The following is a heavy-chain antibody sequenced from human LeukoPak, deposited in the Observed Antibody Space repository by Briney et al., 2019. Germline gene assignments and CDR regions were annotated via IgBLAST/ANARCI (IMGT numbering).Heavy chain of an antibody. J-gene: IGHJ4*02. CDR2: IYYSGST. Sequence: SETLSLTCTVSGGSISSYYWSWIRQPPGKGLEWIGYIYYSGSTNYNPSLKSRVTISVDTSKNQFSLKLSSVTAADTAVYYCARSPPRPMVRGVRFDYWGQGTLVTVSS. CDR3: ARSPPRPMVRGVRFDY. CDR1: GGSISSYY. V-gene: IGHV4-59*01. D-gene: IGHD3-10*01.